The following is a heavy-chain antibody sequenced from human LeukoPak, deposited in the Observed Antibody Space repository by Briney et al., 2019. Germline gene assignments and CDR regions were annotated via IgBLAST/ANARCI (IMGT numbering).Heavy chain of an antibody. D-gene: IGHD1-26*01. J-gene: IGHJ4*02. CDR2: INPNSGGT. V-gene: IGHV1-2*02. CDR3: ARSDSEGATNGYY. Sequence: GASVKVSCKASGYTFTSYYMHWERQAPGQGLGWMGWINPNSGGTNYEQKFQGRVTMTRDTSISTAYMELSRLRSDDTAVYYCARSDSEGATNGYYWGQGTLVTVSS. CDR1: GYTFTSYY.